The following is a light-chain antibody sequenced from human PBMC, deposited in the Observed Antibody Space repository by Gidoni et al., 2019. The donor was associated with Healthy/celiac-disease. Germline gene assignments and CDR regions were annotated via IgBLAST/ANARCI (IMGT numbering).Light chain of an antibody. Sequence: DIVMTQSPDSLAVSLGERATINCKSSQSVLYISNNKNYLAWYQQKPVQPPKLLIYWASTRESGVPDRFSGSGSGTDFTLTISSLQAEDVAVYYCQQYYSTPPITFGQGTRLEIK. V-gene: IGKV4-1*01. CDR3: QQYYSTPPIT. CDR2: WAS. J-gene: IGKJ5*01. CDR1: QSVLYISNNKNY.